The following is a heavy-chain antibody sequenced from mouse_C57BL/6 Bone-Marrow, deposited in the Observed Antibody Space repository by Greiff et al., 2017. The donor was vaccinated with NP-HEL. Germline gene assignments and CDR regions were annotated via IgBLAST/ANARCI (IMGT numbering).Heavy chain of an antibody. J-gene: IGHJ2*01. V-gene: IGHV1-62-2*01. CDR2: FYPGSGSI. Sequence: VKLMESGAELVKPGASVKLSCKASGYTFTEYTIHWVKQRSGQGLEWIGWFYPGSGSIKYNEKFKDKATLTADKSSSTVYMELSRLTSEDSAVYFCARHEEGYGNYVYWGQGTTLTVSS. CDR3: ARHEEGYGNYVY. D-gene: IGHD2-10*02. CDR1: GYTFTEYT.